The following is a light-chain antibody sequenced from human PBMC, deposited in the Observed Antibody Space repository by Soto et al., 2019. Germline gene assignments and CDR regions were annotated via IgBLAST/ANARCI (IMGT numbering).Light chain of an antibody. CDR3: SSYTSSSTSV. J-gene: IGLJ1*01. V-gene: IGLV2-14*01. CDR1: SSVVGGYNY. CDR2: DVS. Sequence: QSALTKAACWMGSPSQSLSLSRTVASSVVGGYNYVSWYQQHPGKAPKLMNYDVSNRPSGVSNRFSGSKSGNTASLTISGLQAEDEADYYCSSYTSSSTSVFGTGTKVTVL.